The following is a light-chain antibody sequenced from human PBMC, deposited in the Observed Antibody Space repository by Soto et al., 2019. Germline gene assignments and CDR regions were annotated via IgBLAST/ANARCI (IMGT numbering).Light chain of an antibody. J-gene: IGKJ5*01. Sequence: DIVLTQSPATLSLSPGERATLSCGASQSVSSSRLAWYQQKPALAPRLLIYDGFLRATGIPDRFSGSGSGTDFTLTISRLEPEDLATYYCQQLNSYPITFGQGTRLEIK. V-gene: IGKV3D-20*01. CDR3: QQLNSYPIT. CDR1: QSVSSSR. CDR2: DGF.